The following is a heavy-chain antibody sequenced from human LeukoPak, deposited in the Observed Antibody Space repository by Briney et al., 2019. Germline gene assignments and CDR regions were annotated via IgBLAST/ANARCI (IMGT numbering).Heavy chain of an antibody. CDR3: AREQVRGTACFLY. V-gene: IGHV3-72*01. D-gene: IGHD2-8*02. J-gene: IGHJ4*02. Sequence: GRSLRLSCAASGFTFSDHNMDWVRQAPGKGLEWVGRIRNKANTYTTEYAASVKGRFSISRDDSKNSLYLQMNSLKTEDTAVYYCAREQVRGTACFLYWGQGTLVTVSS. CDR2: IRNKANTYTT. CDR1: GFTFSDHN.